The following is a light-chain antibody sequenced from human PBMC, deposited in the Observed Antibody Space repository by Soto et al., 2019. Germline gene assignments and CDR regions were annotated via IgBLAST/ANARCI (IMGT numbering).Light chain of an antibody. Sequence: DIQMTQSPSTLSESVGDRVTITCRASQSISNWLAWYQQKPGKAPKLLIYKASNLETGVPSRFSGSGSGTEFTLTISSLQPDDLATYYCQQYKGTFGQGTKVEIK. CDR2: KAS. CDR3: QQYKGT. CDR1: QSISNW. V-gene: IGKV1-5*03. J-gene: IGKJ1*01.